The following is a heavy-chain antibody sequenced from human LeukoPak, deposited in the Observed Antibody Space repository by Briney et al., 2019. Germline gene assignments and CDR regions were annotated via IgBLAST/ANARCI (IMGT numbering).Heavy chain of an antibody. CDR3: AKTRSYSSGWYNYYYGMDV. CDR1: GFTFSSYG. D-gene: IGHD6-19*01. V-gene: IGHV3-30*18. J-gene: IGHJ6*02. CDR2: ISYDGSNK. Sequence: TGGSLRLSCAASGFTFSSYGMHWVRQAPGKGLEWVAVISYDGSNKYYADSVKGRFTTSRDNSKNTLYLQMNSLRAEDTAVYYCAKTRSYSSGWYNYYYGMDVWGQGTTVTVSS.